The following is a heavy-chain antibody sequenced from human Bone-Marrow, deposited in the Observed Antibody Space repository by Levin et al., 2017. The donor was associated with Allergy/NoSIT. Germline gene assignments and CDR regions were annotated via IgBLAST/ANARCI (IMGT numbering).Heavy chain of an antibody. V-gene: IGHV3-13*01. D-gene: IGHD6-19*01. Sequence: LSLTCAASGFTFSTSDMQWVRQTTGKGLEWVSSIGKGGDTHYSDSVKGRFTISRENAKNSLYLQMNSLRAGDTAVYYCARDPSGWGMDVWGQGSTVTVSS. J-gene: IGHJ6*02. CDR2: IGKGGDT. CDR3: ARDPSGWGMDV. CDR1: GFTFSTSD.